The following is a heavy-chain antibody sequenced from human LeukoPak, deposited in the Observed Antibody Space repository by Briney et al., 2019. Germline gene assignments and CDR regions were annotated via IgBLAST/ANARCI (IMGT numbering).Heavy chain of an antibody. D-gene: IGHD4-17*01. V-gene: IGHV1-69*13. CDR2: IIPIFGTA. CDR3: AREAVPKGYYYMDV. CDR1: GGTFSSYA. Sequence: ASVKVSCKASGGTFSSYAISWVRQAPGQGLEWMGGIIPIFGTANYAQKFQGRVTITADESTSTAYMELSSLRSEDTAVYYCAREAVPKGYYYMDVWGKGTTVTVSS. J-gene: IGHJ6*03.